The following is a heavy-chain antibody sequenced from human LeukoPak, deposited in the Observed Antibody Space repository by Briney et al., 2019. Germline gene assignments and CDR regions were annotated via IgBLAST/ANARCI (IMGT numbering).Heavy chain of an antibody. V-gene: IGHV3-48*04. Sequence: GGSLRLSCAASGFTFSSYSMNWVRQAPGKGLEWDSYISSSSSTIYYADSVKGRFTISRDNAKNSLYLQMNSLRAEDTAVYYCARRSPTVTTPHFDHWDQGTLVTVSS. J-gene: IGHJ4*02. CDR3: ARRSPTVTTPHFDH. CDR1: GFTFSSYS. D-gene: IGHD4-17*01. CDR2: ISSSSSTI.